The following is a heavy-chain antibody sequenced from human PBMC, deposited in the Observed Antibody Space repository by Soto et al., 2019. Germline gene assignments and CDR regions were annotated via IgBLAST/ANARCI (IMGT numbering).Heavy chain of an antibody. J-gene: IGHJ4*02. CDR2: ISSDGSST. Sequence: EVQLVESGGDLVQPGGSLRLSCVASGFTFSSYWMHWVRQVPGKGLVWVSRISSDGSSTSYADSVRGRFIISRDNAKTTLYLQVNSLRVDDTAVYYCARGTVRDHDFGDHWGQGTLVAVSS. CDR3: ARGTVRDHDFGDH. V-gene: IGHV3-74*01. D-gene: IGHD4-17*01. CDR1: GFTFSSYW.